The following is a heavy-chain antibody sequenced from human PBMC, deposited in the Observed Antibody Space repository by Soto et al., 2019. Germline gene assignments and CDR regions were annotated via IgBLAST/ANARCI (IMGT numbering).Heavy chain of an antibody. Sequence: PGGSLRLSCAASGFPFCASGMHWVRQAPGKGLEWVAMIWSDGSKEYYADSVKGRFTITRDNSKNMIFLQMDSLRAEDTAVYYCARDKGTTCLDTWGQGNMVTVSS. D-gene: IGHD1-26*01. CDR3: ARDKGTTCLDT. J-gene: IGHJ5*02. CDR1: GFPFCASG. V-gene: IGHV3-33*08. CDR2: IWSDGSKE.